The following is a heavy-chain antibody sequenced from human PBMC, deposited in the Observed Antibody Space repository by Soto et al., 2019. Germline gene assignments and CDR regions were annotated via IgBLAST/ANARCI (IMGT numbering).Heavy chain of an antibody. Sequence: SETLTLTCTVSGGSICSGGDYWSWIRRHPGKGLEWIGYIYYSGSTYYNPSLKSRVTISVDTSKNQFSLKLSSVTAADTAVYYCARAEWSLLDYWGQGTLVTVSS. V-gene: IGHV4-31*03. CDR3: ARAEWSLLDY. CDR1: GGSICSGGDY. J-gene: IGHJ4*02. CDR2: IYYSGST. D-gene: IGHD3-3*01.